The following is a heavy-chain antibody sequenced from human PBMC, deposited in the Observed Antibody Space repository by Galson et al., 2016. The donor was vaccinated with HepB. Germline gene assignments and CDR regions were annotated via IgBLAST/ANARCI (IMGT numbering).Heavy chain of an antibody. CDR1: GFPFSDNW. CDR2: INIDGSGK. Sequence: SLRLSCAASGFPFSDNWVSWVRQAPGKGLEWVANINIDGSGKYYVDSVKGRFTISRDNAKDSLYQQMNRLRPEDTALYYCSPVDGPWGQGTLVTVSS. D-gene: IGHD4-23*01. J-gene: IGHJ5*02. CDR3: SPVDGP. V-gene: IGHV3-7*03.